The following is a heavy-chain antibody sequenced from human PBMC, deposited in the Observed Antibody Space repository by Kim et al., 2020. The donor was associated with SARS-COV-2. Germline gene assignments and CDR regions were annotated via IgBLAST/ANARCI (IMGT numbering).Heavy chain of an antibody. CDR3: ARDLPLNYDYVWGSYPTAPDY. CDR1: GFTFSDYY. CDR2: ISSSGSTI. Sequence: GGSLRLSCAASGFTFSDYYMSWIRQAPGKGLEWVSYISSSGSTIYYADSVKGRFTISRDNAKNSLYLQMNSLRAEDTAVYYCARDLPLNYDYVWGSYPTAPDYWGQGTLVTVSS. V-gene: IGHV3-11*01. D-gene: IGHD3-16*01. J-gene: IGHJ4*02.